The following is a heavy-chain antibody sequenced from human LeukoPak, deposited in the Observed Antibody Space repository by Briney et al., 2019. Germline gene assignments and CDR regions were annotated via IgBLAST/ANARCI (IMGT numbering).Heavy chain of an antibody. J-gene: IGHJ4*02. CDR3: ARDPAGSGFAFDS. Sequence: PGVSLRLSCAASGFTFSSYAMHWVRQAPGKGLEWVAVISYDGSNKYYADSVKGRFTISRDNSKNTLYLQMNSLRAEDTAVYYCARDPAGSGFAFDSWGQGALVTVSS. V-gene: IGHV3-30-3*01. CDR1: GFTFSSYA. D-gene: IGHD1-1*01. CDR2: ISYDGSNK.